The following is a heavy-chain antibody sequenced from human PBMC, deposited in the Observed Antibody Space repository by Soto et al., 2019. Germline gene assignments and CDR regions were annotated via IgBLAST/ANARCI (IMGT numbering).Heavy chain of an antibody. Sequence: SETLSLTCAVSGGSIISSNWWNWVRQPPGKGLEWIGEIYHSGSTYYKPSLKSRVAMSVDTSKNQFSLKLTSATAADTAVYYCARRDWSGSTSHFYFDYWGQGVLVTVSS. CDR3: ARRDWSGSTSHFYFDY. CDR1: GGSIISSNW. D-gene: IGHD3-9*01. J-gene: IGHJ4*02. V-gene: IGHV4-4*02. CDR2: IYHSGST.